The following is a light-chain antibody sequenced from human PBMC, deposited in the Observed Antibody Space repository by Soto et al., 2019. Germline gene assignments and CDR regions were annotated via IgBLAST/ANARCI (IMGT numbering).Light chain of an antibody. CDR3: SSYTSSSTLVV. J-gene: IGLJ2*01. CDR2: DVS. V-gene: IGLV2-14*03. CDR1: SSDVGGYNY. Sequence: QSALTRPASVSGSPGQSMTISCTGTSSDVGGYNYVSWYQQHPGKAPKVMIYDVSYRPSGVSNRFSGSKSGNTASLTISGLQVEDEADYYCSSYTSSSTLVVFGGGTKLTVL.